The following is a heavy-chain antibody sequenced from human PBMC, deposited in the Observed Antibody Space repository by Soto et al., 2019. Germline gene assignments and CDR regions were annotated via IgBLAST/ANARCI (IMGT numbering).Heavy chain of an antibody. CDR2: INHSGST. D-gene: IGHD3-10*01. CDR1: GGSFSGYY. J-gene: IGHJ4*02. V-gene: IGHV4-34*01. CDR3: ARGFTMVRGVIITRFDY. Sequence: SETLSLTCAVYGGSFSGYYWSWIRQPPGKGLEWIGEINHSGSTNYNPSLKSRVTISVDTSKNQFSLKLSPVTAADTAVYYCARGFTMVRGVIITRFDYWGQGTLVTVSS.